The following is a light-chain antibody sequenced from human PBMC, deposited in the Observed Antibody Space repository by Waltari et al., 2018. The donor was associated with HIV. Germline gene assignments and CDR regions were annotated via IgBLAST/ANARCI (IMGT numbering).Light chain of an antibody. J-gene: IGKJ2*03. CDR2: KVS. CDR3: QQYNSYLYS. CDR1: TRISTW. Sequence: DIQMTQSPSTLTASVGDRVTITCRASTRISTWLARYQQKAGKAPKLLMYKVSSLESGVPSRFSGRGSETEFTLTISSVQPDDAATYYCQQYNSYLYSFGQGTKLEIK. V-gene: IGKV1-5*03.